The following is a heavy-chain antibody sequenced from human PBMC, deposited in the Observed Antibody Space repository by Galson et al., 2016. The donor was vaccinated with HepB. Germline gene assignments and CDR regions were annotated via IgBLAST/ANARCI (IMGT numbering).Heavy chain of an antibody. V-gene: IGHV1-8*01. D-gene: IGHD4-17*01. CDR3: AARPPLGDYVNN. J-gene: IGHJ4*02. Sequence: SVKVSCKASGYTFTSQDVNWVRQATGQGLEWMGWMNPHSGNTGYAQKFQGRVTMTRNTSINTAYMELSGLTSEDTAVYYCAARPPLGDYVNNWVQGTLVTVSS. CDR1: GYTFTSQD. CDR2: MNPHSGNT.